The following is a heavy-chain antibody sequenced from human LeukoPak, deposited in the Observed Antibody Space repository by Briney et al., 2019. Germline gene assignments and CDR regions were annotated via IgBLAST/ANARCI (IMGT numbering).Heavy chain of an antibody. J-gene: IGHJ5*02. D-gene: IGHD6-13*01. Sequence: PSETLSLTCTVSGGSISSGSYNWGWIRQPPGKGLEWIGSVSYSGNTYYNPSLKSRVTMSVDTSKNQFSLNLSSVTAADRAVYYCARHGRSSWLNWFDPWGHGTQATVSS. CDR2: VSYSGNT. CDR1: GGSISSGSYN. CDR3: ARHGRSSWLNWFDP. V-gene: IGHV4-39*01.